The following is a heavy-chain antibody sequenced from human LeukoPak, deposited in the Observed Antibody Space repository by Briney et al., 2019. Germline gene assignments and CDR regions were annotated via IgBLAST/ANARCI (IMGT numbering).Heavy chain of an antibody. CDR1: GYTFTSYG. CDR2: IIPIFGTA. J-gene: IGHJ5*02. Sequence: GASVKVSCKXSGYTFTSYGISWVRQAPGQGLEWMGGIIPIFGTANYAQKFQGRVTITADESTSTAYMELSSLRSEDTAVYYCARMYYDFWSGYFWWFDPWGQGSLVTVSS. V-gene: IGHV1-69*13. CDR3: ARMYYDFWSGYFWWFDP. D-gene: IGHD3-3*01.